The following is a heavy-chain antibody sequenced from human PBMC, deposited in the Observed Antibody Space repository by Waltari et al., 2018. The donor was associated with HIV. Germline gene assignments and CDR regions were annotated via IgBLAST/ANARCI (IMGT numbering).Heavy chain of an antibody. J-gene: IGHJ6*02. CDR2: INSEGTST. CDR3: ARADYDILTGLYYYYGLDV. V-gene: IGHV3-74*01. Sequence: EVQLVESGGGLVQPGGSLRLSCGASGFSFSRSWTHWVGQATGKGRVWVTRINSEGTSTPYADPVKGRFTISRDNAKNTVYLQMVSLTAEDTAVYYCARADYDILTGLYYYYGLDVWGQGTTVTVSS. CDR1: GFSFSRSW. D-gene: IGHD3-9*01.